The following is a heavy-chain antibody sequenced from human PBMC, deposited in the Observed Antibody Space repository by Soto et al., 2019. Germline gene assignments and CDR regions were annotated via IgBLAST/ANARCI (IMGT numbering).Heavy chain of an antibody. CDR2: IDPSDSYT. CDR1: GYSFTSYW. Sequence: GESLKISCKGSGYSFTSYWISWVLQMPWKGLEWMGRIDPSDSYTNYSPSFQGHVTISADKSISTAYLQWSSLKASDTAMYYCASVADAYYYYYGMDVWGQGTTVTVSS. V-gene: IGHV5-10-1*01. D-gene: IGHD6-19*01. J-gene: IGHJ6*02. CDR3: ASVADAYYYYYGMDV.